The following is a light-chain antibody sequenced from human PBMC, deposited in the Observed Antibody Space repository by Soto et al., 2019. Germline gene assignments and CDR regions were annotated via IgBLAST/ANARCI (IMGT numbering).Light chain of an antibody. CDR3: SSYAGSNNLHVV. Sequence: QSALTQPPSASGSPGQSVTISCTGTSSDVGGYNYVSWYQQHPGKAPKLMIYEVSKRPSGVPDRFSGSKSGNTASLTVSGLQAEDEADYDCSSYAGSNNLHVVFGGGTQLTVL. CDR1: SSDVGGYNY. J-gene: IGLJ2*01. CDR2: EVS. V-gene: IGLV2-8*01.